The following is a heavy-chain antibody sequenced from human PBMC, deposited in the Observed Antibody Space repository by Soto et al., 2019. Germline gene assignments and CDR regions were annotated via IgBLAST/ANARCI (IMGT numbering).Heavy chain of an antibody. D-gene: IGHD3-22*01. CDR3: AKVHYDDSSGYFSGTYY. V-gene: IGHV3-23*01. Sequence: PSETLSLTCTVSGGSISSGGYYWSWIRQHPGKGLEWVSAISGSGGSTYYADSVKGRFTISRDNSKNTLYLQMNSLRAEDTAVYYCAKVHYDDSSGYFSGTYYWGQGTLVTVSS. J-gene: IGHJ4*02. CDR2: ISGSGGST. CDR1: GGSISSGGYY.